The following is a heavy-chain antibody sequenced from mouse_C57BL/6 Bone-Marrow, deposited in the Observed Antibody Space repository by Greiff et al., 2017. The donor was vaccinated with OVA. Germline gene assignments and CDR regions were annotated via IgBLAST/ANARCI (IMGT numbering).Heavy chain of an antibody. D-gene: IGHD2-4*01. CDR3: ARSFYDYDVRYFDY. V-gene: IGHV1-19*01. Sequence: EVQLQESGPVLVKPGASVKMSCKASGYTFTDYYMNWVKQSHGKSLEWIGVINPYNGGTSYNQKFKGKATLTVDKSSSTAYMELNSLTSEDSAVYYCARSFYDYDVRYFDYWGQGTTLTVSS. J-gene: IGHJ2*01. CDR2: INPYNGGT. CDR1: GYTFTDYY.